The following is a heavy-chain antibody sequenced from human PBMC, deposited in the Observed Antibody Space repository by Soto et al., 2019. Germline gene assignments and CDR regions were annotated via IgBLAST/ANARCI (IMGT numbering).Heavy chain of an antibody. J-gene: IGHJ4*02. CDR1: GFTFSSYG. CDR2: IGSGSNTI. D-gene: IGHD3-9*01. V-gene: IGHV3-48*02. Sequence: EVQLVESGGGLVQPGGSLRLSCAAYGFTFSSYGMNWVRQAPGKGLEWVSYIGSGSNTIYYADSVRGRFTISRDNVENSLYLQMNSLRDEDTAVYYCARARAPLTPYFDYWGQGTLVTVSS. CDR3: ARARAPLTPYFDY.